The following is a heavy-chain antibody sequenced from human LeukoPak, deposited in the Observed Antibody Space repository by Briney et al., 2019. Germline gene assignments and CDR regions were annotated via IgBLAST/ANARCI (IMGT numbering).Heavy chain of an antibody. CDR1: GYTFTSYG. D-gene: IGHD3-3*01. CDR3: ARAAHIPTPDYDFWSGYYWIEWFDP. CDR2: ISAYNGNT. V-gene: IGHV1-18*01. Sequence: GASVKVSCKASGYTFTSYGISWVRQAPGQGLEWMGWISAYNGNTNYAQKLQGRVTMTTDTSTSTAYMELRSLRSDDTAVYYCARAAHIPTPDYDFWSGYYWIEWFDPWGQGTLVTVSS. J-gene: IGHJ5*02.